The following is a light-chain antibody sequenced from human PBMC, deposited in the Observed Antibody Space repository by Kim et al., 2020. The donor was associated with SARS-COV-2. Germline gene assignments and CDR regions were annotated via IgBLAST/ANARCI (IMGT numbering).Light chain of an antibody. V-gene: IGLV2-23*02. Sequence: QSALTQSASVSGSPGQPTTISCTGSNDDVGAYNLVSWYQQHPGKAPRLIIYEVDKRLSGVSDRFSGSKSGNTASLTISGLQAEDEGDYYCCSYAGYGLCIFGGGTKVTVL. CDR3: CSYAGYGLCI. CDR1: NDDVGAYNL. CDR2: EVD. J-gene: IGLJ2*01.